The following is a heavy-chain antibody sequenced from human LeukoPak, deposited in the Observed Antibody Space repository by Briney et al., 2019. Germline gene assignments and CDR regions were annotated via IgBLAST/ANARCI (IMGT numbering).Heavy chain of an antibody. V-gene: IGHV3-48*03. J-gene: IGHJ3*01. D-gene: IGHD3-22*01. CDR1: GFIFSSYE. Sequence: PGGSLRLSCAASGFIFSSYEMNWVRQAPGRGLESISYIDGSGTATNYADSVKGRFTIFRDNAKRSVYLQMNSLRPEDTAVYFCARSSGRTLDVWGQGTTVIVSS. CDR2: IDGSGTAT. CDR3: ARSSGRTLDV.